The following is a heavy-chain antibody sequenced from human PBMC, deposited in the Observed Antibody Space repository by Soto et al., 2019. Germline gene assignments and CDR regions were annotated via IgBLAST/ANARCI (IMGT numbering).Heavy chain of an antibody. D-gene: IGHD3-22*01. J-gene: IGHJ3*02. CDR2: IYNSVST. CDR1: GGSVSPYY. CDR3: ARTYDDSGPNSGGYGFDI. V-gene: IGHV4-59*02. Sequence: QVQLQESGPGLVKPSETLSLTCTVSGGSVSPYYWSWIRQPPGKGLEWIAYIYNSVSTRYIPSLKSRVTLSVDTPKNQVSLKLSSVTAADTAVYYCARTYDDSGPNSGGYGFDIWGQGTMVTVSS.